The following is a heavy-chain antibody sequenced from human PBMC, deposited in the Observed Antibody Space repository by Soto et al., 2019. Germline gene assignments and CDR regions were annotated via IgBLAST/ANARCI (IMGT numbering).Heavy chain of an antibody. Sequence: GGSLRLSCAASGFTFSSYAMHWVRQAPGKGLEWVAVISYDGSNKYYADSVKGQFTISRDNSKNTLYLQMNSLRAEDTAVYYCARDIAAAGYFDYWGQGTLVTVSS. J-gene: IGHJ4*02. CDR3: ARDIAAAGYFDY. CDR1: GFTFSSYA. V-gene: IGHV3-30-3*01. D-gene: IGHD6-13*01. CDR2: ISYDGSNK.